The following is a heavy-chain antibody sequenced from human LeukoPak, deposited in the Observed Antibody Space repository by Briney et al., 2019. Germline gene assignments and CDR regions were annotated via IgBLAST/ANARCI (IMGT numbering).Heavy chain of an antibody. J-gene: IGHJ5*02. CDR1: GGSISSSSYY. CDR2: IYYSGST. Sequence: SETLSLTCTVSGGSISSSSYYWGWIRQPPGKGLGWIGSIYYSGSTYYNPSLKSRVTISVDTSKNQFSLKLSSVTAADTAVYYCARQYEGRGPPNWFDPWGQGTLVTVSS. V-gene: IGHV4-39*07. D-gene: IGHD3-10*01. CDR3: ARQYEGRGPPNWFDP.